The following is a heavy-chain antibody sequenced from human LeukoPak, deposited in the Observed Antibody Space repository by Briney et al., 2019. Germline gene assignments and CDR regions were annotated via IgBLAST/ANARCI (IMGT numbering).Heavy chain of an antibody. V-gene: IGHV3-48*04. CDR3: ARHSGYDFSYGYYYMDV. CDR2: ISSSSSTI. Sequence: GGSLRLSCAASGFTFSSYSMNWVRQAPGKGLEWVSYISSSSSTIYYADSVKGRFTISRDNAKNSLYLQMNSLRAEDTALYYCARHSGYDFSYGYYYMDVWDKGTTVTISS. J-gene: IGHJ6*03. CDR1: GFTFSSYS. D-gene: IGHD5-12*01.